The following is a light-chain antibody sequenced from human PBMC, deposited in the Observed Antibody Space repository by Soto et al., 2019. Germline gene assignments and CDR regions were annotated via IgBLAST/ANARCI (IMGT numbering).Light chain of an antibody. CDR2: GAA. J-gene: IGKJ1*01. Sequence: EIVLTQSPGTLSLSPGERATLSCRASQSVINSYVAWYQQKPGQAPRLLIYGAASRATGIPDRFSGSGSGTDFTLTISRLEPEDFAVYYCQQYGTTPRTFGQGTKVDIK. CDR3: QQYGTTPRT. CDR1: QSVINSY. V-gene: IGKV3-20*01.